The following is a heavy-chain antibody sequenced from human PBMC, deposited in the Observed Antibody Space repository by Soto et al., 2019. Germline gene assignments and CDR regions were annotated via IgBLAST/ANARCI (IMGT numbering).Heavy chain of an antibody. Sequence: GGSLRLSCAASGFTFSNAWMSWVRQAPGKGLEWVGRIKSKTDGGTTDYAAPVKGRFTISRDDSKNTLYLQMNSLKTEDTAVYYCTAPIVVVPAAIVGYYYYGMDVWGQGTTVTVSS. CDR3: TAPIVVVPAAIVGYYYYGMDV. CDR1: GFTFSNAW. CDR2: IKSKTDGGTT. V-gene: IGHV3-15*01. J-gene: IGHJ6*02. D-gene: IGHD2-2*01.